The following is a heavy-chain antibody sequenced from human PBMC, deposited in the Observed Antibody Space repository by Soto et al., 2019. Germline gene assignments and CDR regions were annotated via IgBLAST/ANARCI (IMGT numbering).Heavy chain of an antibody. CDR1: GFTFSSYA. J-gene: IGHJ4*02. V-gene: IGHV3-30-3*01. D-gene: IGHD5-18*01. CDR3: ARAPPSYGVGVFDY. Sequence: GGSLRLSCAASGFTFSSYAMHWVRQAPGKGLEWVAVISYDGSNKYYADSVKGRFTISRDNSKNTLYLQMNSLRAEDTAVYYCARAPPSYGVGVFDYWGQGTMVTVYS. CDR2: ISYDGSNK.